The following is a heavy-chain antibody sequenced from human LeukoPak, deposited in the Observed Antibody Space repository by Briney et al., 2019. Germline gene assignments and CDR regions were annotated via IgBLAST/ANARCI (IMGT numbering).Heavy chain of an antibody. CDR3: AKSGSPYSAGELDY. Sequence: GGSLRLSCAASGFTFSSYGMHWVRQAPGKGLEWVAFIRYDGSNKYYADSVKGRFTISRDNSKNTLYLQMNSLRAEDTAVYYCAKSGSPYSAGELDYWGQGTLVTVSS. D-gene: IGHD3-10*01. CDR1: GFTFSSYG. J-gene: IGHJ4*02. CDR2: IRYDGSNK. V-gene: IGHV3-30*02.